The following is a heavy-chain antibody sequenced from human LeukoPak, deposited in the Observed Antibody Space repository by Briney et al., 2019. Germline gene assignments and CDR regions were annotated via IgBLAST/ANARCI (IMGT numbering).Heavy chain of an antibody. CDR2: IYYSGST. J-gene: IGHJ4*01. CDR1: GGSISSSSYY. D-gene: IGHD3-16*01. Sequence: SETVPLTCTVSGGSISSSSYYWGGIRQPPGKGLEWIGSIYYSGSTYYNPSLKSRVTISVDTSKNQFSLKLSSVTAADTAVYYCASTQGGGRPSLDYWGHGTLVTVSS. V-gene: IGHV4-39*01. CDR3: ASTQGGGRPSLDY.